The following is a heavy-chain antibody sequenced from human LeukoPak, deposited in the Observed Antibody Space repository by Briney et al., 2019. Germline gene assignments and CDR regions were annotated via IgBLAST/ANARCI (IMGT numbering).Heavy chain of an antibody. CDR2: IIPVFGTT. D-gene: IGHD3-16*01. Sequence: SVKVSCKASGGTFSTDALAWVRQVPGQGPEWMGRIIPVFGTTNYAQKFQGRVTITADESTSTAYMELSSLRSEDTAVYYCAVTLGGSYFDYWGQGTLVTVSS. J-gene: IGHJ4*02. CDR3: AVTLGGSYFDY. CDR1: GGTFSTDA. V-gene: IGHV1-69*15.